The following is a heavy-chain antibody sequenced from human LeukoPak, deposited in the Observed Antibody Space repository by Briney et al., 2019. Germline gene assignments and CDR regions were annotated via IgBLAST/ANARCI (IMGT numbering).Heavy chain of an antibody. CDR2: IYYSGST. CDR3: ARGVFFVVMDYYYMDV. CDR1: GGSISSYY. J-gene: IGHJ6*03. Sequence: SETLSLTCTVSGGSISSYYWSWIRQPPGKGLEWIGYIYYSGSTNYNPSLKSRVTISVDTSKNQFSLKLSSVTAADTAVYYCARGVFFVVMDYYYMDVWGKGTTVTVSS. V-gene: IGHV4-59*01. D-gene: IGHD2-21*01.